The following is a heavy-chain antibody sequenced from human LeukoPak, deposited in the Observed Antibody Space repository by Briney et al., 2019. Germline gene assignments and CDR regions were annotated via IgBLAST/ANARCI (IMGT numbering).Heavy chain of an antibody. Sequence: GGSLRLSCAASGFTFSSYWMSWVRQAPGKGLEWVANIKQDGSEKYYVDSVKGRFTISRDNAKNSLYLQMDSLRVEDTAVYYCARDPYSGNYGAYYYYYMDVWGKGTTVTISS. D-gene: IGHD1-26*01. CDR3: ARDPYSGNYGAYYYYYMDV. J-gene: IGHJ6*03. V-gene: IGHV3-7*01. CDR1: GFTFSSYW. CDR2: IKQDGSEK.